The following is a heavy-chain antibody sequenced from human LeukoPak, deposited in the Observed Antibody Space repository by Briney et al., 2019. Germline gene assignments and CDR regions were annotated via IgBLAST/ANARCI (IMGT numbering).Heavy chain of an antibody. D-gene: IGHD2-2*01. J-gene: IGHJ4*02. CDR2: ISAYTGNT. Sequence: ASVKVSCKASGYTFTTFGITWVRQAPGQGLEWMGWISAYTGNTYYAPKFQGRPTITTDPSTTTGHMELTSLRSDDTAVYFCARVASTTCDCPDYFDFWGQVTRVTVSS. CDR3: ARVASTTCDCPDYFDF. CDR1: GYTFTTFG. V-gene: IGHV1-18*01.